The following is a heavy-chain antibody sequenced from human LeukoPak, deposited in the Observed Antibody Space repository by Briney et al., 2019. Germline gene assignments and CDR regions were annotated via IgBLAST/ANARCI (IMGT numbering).Heavy chain of an antibody. CDR2: INPSGGST. V-gene: IGHV1-46*01. CDR1: GYTFTTYY. J-gene: IGHJ5*02. D-gene: IGHD2-2*01. Sequence: ASVKVSRKASGYTFTTYYMHWVRQAPGQGLEWMGIINPSGGSTSYAQKFQGRVTMTRDTSTSTIYMELSSLRSEDTAVYYCARDGRYCGSTSCRLNWFDPWGQGTLVTVSS. CDR3: ARDGRYCGSTSCRLNWFDP.